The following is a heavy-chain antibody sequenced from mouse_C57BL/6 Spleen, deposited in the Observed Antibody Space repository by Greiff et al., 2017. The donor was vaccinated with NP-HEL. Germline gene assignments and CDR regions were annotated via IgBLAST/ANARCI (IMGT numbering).Heavy chain of an antibody. CDR2: IRSKSNNYAT. V-gene: IGHV10-1*01. J-gene: IGHJ4*01. D-gene: IGHD4-1*01. CDR3: VTQLTGYAMDY. CDR1: GFSFNTYA. Sequence: EVQLVESGGGLVQPKGSLKLSCAASGFSFNTYAMNWVRQAPGKGLDWVARIRSKSNNYATYYADSVKDRFTISRDDSESMLYLQMNNLKTEDTAMYYCVTQLTGYAMDYWGQGTSVTVSS.